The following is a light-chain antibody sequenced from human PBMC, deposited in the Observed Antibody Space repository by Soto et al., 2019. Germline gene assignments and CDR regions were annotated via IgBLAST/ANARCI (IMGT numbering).Light chain of an antibody. Sequence: EIVMTQSPATLSVSPGERATLSCRASQSVSSNLAWYQQKPGQAPSLLIYGASTRATGIPARFSGSGSGTEFPLTISSLHSEDFAVYFCQHYKNWPRDRTFGQGTKVEIK. V-gene: IGKV3-15*01. CDR3: QHYKNWPRDRT. J-gene: IGKJ1*01. CDR1: QSVSSN. CDR2: GAS.